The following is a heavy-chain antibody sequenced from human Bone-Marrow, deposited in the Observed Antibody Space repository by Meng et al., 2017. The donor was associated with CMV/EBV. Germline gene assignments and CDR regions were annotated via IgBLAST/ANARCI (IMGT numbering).Heavy chain of an antibody. V-gene: IGHV3-30-3*01. CDR3: ARKDDFWSGYLSPSDAFDI. CDR1: RFTFSSYA. J-gene: IGHJ3*02. D-gene: IGHD3-3*01. Sequence: GASLKISCAASRFTFSSYAMHWVRQAPGKGLEWVAVISYDGSDKYYADSVKGRFTISRDNAKNSLYLQMNSLRAEDTAVYYCARKDDFWSGYLSPSDAFDIWGQGTMVIVSS. CDR2: ISYDGSDK.